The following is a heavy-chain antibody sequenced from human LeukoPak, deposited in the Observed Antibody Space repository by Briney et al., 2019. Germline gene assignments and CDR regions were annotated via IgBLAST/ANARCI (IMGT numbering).Heavy chain of an antibody. D-gene: IGHD3-3*01. Sequence: GGSLRLSCAASGFTFSTNPMSWVRQAPGKGLEWVSSISSSSSYIYYADSVKGRFTISRDNAKNSLYLQMNSLRAEDTAVYYCARDPGITIFGVVVSYMDVWGKGTTVTVSS. J-gene: IGHJ6*03. CDR3: ARDPGITIFGVVVSYMDV. CDR2: ISSSSSYI. V-gene: IGHV3-21*01. CDR1: GFTFSTNP.